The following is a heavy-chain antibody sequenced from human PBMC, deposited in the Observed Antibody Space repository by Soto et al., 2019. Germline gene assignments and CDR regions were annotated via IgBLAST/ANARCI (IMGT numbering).Heavy chain of an antibody. CDR1: GYTFTSYD. D-gene: IGHD3-22*01. J-gene: IGHJ4*02. Sequence: VASVKVSCKASGYTFTSYDINWVRQATGQGLEWMGIINPSGGSTSYAQKFQGRVTMTRDTSTSTVYMELSSLRSEDTAVYYCARYRDSSGPYFDYWGQGTLVTVSS. CDR3: ARYRDSSGPYFDY. V-gene: IGHV1-46*01. CDR2: INPSGGST.